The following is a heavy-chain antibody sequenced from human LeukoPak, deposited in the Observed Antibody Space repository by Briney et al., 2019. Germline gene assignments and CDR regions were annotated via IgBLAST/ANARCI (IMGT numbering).Heavy chain of an antibody. CDR2: IYYSGST. CDR3: ARGQQLVPVDY. J-gene: IGHJ4*02. D-gene: IGHD6-13*01. V-gene: IGHV4-31*03. Sequence: SQTLSLTCTVSGGSISSGGYYWSWIRQHPGKGLEWIGYIYYSGSTYYNPSLKSRVTISVDSSKNQFSLKLSSVTAADTAVYYCARGQQLVPVDYWGQGTLVTVSS. CDR1: GGSISSGGYY.